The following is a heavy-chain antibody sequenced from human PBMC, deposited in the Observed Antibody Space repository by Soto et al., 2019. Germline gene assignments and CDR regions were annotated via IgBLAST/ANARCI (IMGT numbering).Heavy chain of an antibody. D-gene: IGHD2-15*01. CDR3: ERGQTSTAIRGVASDRGGSDV. Sequence: QVQLVESGGGVVQPGRSLRLSCAASGFNFNNYGMNWVRQAPGKGLEWVAVIWNDGSGYYYANYVKGRFTISKDNSKNTPDLEMSRLKAQNTRVYYCERGQTSTAIRGVASDRGGSDVWGQGATVTV. V-gene: IGHV3-33*01. J-gene: IGHJ6*02. CDR2: IWNDGSGY. CDR1: GFNFNNYG.